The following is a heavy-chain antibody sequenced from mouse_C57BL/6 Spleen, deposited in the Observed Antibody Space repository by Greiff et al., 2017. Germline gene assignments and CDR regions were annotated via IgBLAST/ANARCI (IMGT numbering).Heavy chain of an antibody. CDR1: GYAFSSYW. J-gene: IGHJ2*01. CDR3: ARTGPSSGYDY. V-gene: IGHV1-80*01. Sequence: VQLKESGAELVKPGASVKISCKASGYAFSSYWMNWVKQRPGKGLEWIGQIYPGDGDTTYNGKFKGKATLTADKSSSTAYMQLSSLTSEDSAVYFCARTGPSSGYDYWGQGTTLTVSS. D-gene: IGHD3-2*02. CDR2: IYPGDGDT.